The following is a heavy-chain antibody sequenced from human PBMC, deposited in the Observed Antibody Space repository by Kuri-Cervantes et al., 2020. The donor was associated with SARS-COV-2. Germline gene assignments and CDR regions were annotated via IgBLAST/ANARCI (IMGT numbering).Heavy chain of an antibody. CDR2: INHSGST. CDR1: GGSFSGYY. D-gene: IGHD4-17*01. J-gene: IGHJ6*02. CDR3: ARGDRDYLLGYYKGMDV. V-gene: IGHV4-34*01. Sequence: SQTLSLTCAVYGGSFSGYYWSWIRQPPGKGLEWIGEINHSGSTNYNPSLKSRVTISVDTSKNQFSLKLSSVTAADTAVYYCARGDRDYLLGYYKGMDVWGQGTTVTVSS.